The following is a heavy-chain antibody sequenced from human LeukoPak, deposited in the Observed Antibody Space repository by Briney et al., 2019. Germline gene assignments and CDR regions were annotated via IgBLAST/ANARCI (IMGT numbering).Heavy chain of an antibody. V-gene: IGHV3-21*04. CDR3: AKDFVGTLPDAFDI. Sequence: GGSLGLSCAASGFTFSTYAMNWVRQAPGEGLKWVSCITGDSSYIYYADSVRGRFTISRDNSKDTLFLQMDSLRVEDTAIYYCAKDFVGTLPDAFDIWGRGTMVTVSS. D-gene: IGHD7-27*01. CDR1: GFTFSTYA. J-gene: IGHJ3*02. CDR2: ITGDSSYI.